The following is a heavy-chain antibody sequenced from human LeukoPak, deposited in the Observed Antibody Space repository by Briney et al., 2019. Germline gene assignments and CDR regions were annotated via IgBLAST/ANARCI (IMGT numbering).Heavy chain of an antibody. V-gene: IGHV4-61*01. CDR1: GGSISSGSYY. D-gene: IGHD6-13*01. CDR2: IYYSGST. CDR3: ARHADPLSSASSSWSYFDC. Sequence: PSETLSLTCTVSGGSISSGSYYWSWIRQPPGKGLEWIGYIYYSGSTNYNPSLKSRVTISVDTSKNQFSLRLSSVTAADTAVYLCARHADPLSSASSSWSYFDCWGQGTLVTVSS. J-gene: IGHJ4*02.